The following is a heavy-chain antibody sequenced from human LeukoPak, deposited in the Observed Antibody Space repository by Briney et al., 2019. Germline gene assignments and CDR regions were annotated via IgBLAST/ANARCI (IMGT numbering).Heavy chain of an antibody. CDR3: ARDLAVVVPAAISDY. CDR1: GFTFSNYG. J-gene: IGHJ4*02. V-gene: IGHV3-21*01. CDR2: ISSSSSYI. Sequence: GRSLRLSCAASGFTFSNYGMHWVRQAPGKGLEWVSSISSSSSYIYYADSVKGRFTISRDNAKNSLYLQMNSLRAEDTAVYYCARDLAVVVPAAISDYWGQGTLVTVSS. D-gene: IGHD2-2*01.